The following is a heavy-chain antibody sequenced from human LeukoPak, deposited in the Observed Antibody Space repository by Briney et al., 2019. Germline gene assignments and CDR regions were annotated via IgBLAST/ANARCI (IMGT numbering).Heavy chain of an antibody. CDR1: GYSFTSYW. J-gene: IGHJ3*02. D-gene: IGHD6-13*01. V-gene: IGHV5-51*01. Sequence: PGESLKISCKGSGYSFTSYWIGWVRQMPGKGLEWMGIIYPGDSDTRYSPSFQGQVTISADKSISTAYLQWSSLKASDTAMYYCARHTLSKKYSSSWYRAFDIWGQGTMVTVSS. CDR2: IYPGDSDT. CDR3: ARHTLSKKYSSSWYRAFDI.